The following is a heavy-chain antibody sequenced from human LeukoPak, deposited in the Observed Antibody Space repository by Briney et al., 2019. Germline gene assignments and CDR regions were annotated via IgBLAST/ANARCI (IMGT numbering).Heavy chain of an antibody. V-gene: IGHV3-7*04. CDR1: GFPFSTFW. Sequence: GGSLRLSCAVSGFPFSTFWMSWVRQAPGKGLEWVANINQDGSEKYYVDSVRGRFAISRDNAKNSLYLQMNSLRPEDTAMYYCTGDTYYFDHWGQGALVTVSS. J-gene: IGHJ4*02. CDR2: INQDGSEK. CDR3: TGDTYYFDH.